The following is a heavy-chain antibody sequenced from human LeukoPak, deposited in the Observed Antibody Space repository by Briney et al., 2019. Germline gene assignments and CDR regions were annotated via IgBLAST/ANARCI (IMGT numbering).Heavy chain of an antibody. D-gene: IGHD3-9*01. Sequence: ASVKVSCKTSGYTFASYGITWVRQAPGQGLEWMGWISPYDGKTIYAQDFQDRVTMTTDTSTTTVYMEVTSLTSDDTAVCYCGRDGLRRAFDIWSQGTLVTVSS. CDR1: GYTFASYG. J-gene: IGHJ4*02. CDR3: GRDGLRRAFDI. V-gene: IGHV1-18*01. CDR2: ISPYDGKT.